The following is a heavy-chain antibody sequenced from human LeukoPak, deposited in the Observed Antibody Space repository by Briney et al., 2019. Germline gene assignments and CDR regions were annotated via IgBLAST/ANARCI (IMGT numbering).Heavy chain of an antibody. CDR2: IYYSGST. CDR3: ARATQSRFDAFDI. J-gene: IGHJ3*02. V-gene: IGHV4-59*01. Sequence: SETLSLTCTVSGGSISSYYWSWIRQPPGKGLEWIGYIYYSGSTNYNPSLKSRVTISVDTSKNQFSLKLSSMTAADTAVYYCARATQSRFDAFDIWGQGTMVTVSS. CDR1: GGSISSYY. D-gene: IGHD5-24*01.